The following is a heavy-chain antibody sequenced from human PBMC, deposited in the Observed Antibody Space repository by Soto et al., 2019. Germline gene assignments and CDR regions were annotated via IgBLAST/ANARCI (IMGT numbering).Heavy chain of an antibody. D-gene: IGHD6-13*01. V-gene: IGHV3-30*18. CDR1: GFTFSSYG. CDR3: AKEGVGAAAGPFDY. CDR2: ISYDGSNK. J-gene: IGHJ4*02. Sequence: QVQLVESGGGVVQPGRSLRLSCAASGFTFSSYGMHWVRQAPGKGLEWVAVISYDGSNKYYADSVKGRITISRDNSKNTLYLQMNSLRAEDTAVYYCAKEGVGAAAGPFDYWGQGTLVTVSS.